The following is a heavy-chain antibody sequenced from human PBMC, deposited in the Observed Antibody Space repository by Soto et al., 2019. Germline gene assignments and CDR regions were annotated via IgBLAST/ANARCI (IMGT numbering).Heavy chain of an antibody. CDR2: INPNSGGT. J-gene: IGHJ6*02. CDR3: ARDLVSLVPAATLYYYYGMDV. D-gene: IGHD2-2*01. Sequence: QVQLVQSGAEVKKPGASVKVSCKASGYTFTGYYMHWVRQAPGQGLEWMGWINPNSGGTNYAQKFQGWVTMTRDTSISTAYMELSRLRSDDTAVYYCARDLVSLVPAATLYYYYGMDVWGQGTTVTVSS. V-gene: IGHV1-2*04. CDR1: GYTFTGYY.